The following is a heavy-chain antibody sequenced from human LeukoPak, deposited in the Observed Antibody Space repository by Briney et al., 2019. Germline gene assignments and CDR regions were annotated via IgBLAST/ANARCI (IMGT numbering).Heavy chain of an antibody. CDR3: AKSLGVGGYTRYKGFDQ. D-gene: IGHD3-16*02. CDR1: GFAFNSFA. Sequence: SGGSLRLSCAASGFAFNSFAMNWVRQAPGKGLEWVSSISNSDGSSHYADFVKGWFTISRDNSKNTLHLQMNSLRAEDTAVYYCAKSLGVGGYTRYKGFDQWGQGTLVTVSS. J-gene: IGHJ4*02. V-gene: IGHV3-23*01. CDR2: ISNSDGSS.